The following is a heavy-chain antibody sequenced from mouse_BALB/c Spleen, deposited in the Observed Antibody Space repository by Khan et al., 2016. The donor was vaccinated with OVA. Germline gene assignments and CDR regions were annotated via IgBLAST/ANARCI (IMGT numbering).Heavy chain of an antibody. CDR2: MFPGDGST. D-gene: IGHD2-14*01. J-gene: IGHJ3*01. CDR3: ARGGYGGFAY. V-gene: IGHV1-85*01. CDR1: GYTFTSYD. Sequence: QVQLQQSGAELVKPGASVKLSCKASGYTFTSYDINWVRQRPEQGLEWIGWMFPGDGSTKYNENFKGKAKLTTDKSSSTAYMQLSRLTSEDSGADFCARGGYGGFAYGGQGTLVTVSA.